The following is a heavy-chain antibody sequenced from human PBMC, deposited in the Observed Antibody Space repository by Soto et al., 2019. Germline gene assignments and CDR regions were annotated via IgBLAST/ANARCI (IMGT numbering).Heavy chain of an antibody. J-gene: IGHJ4*02. CDR1: GFTFSSYA. CDR3: ARGSHREGYDFWSGYYTDPFVN. D-gene: IGHD3-3*01. V-gene: IGHV3-30-3*01. Sequence: PGVPLRLSCAASGFTFSSYAMHWVRQAPGKGLEWVAVISYDGSNKYYADSVKGRFTISRDNSKNTLYLQMNSLRAEDTAVYYCARGSHREGYDFWSGYYTDPFVNWGQGTLVTVSS. CDR2: ISYDGSNK.